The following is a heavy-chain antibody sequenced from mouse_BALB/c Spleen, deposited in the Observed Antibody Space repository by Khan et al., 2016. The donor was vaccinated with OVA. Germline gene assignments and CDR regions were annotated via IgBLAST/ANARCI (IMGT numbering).Heavy chain of an antibody. D-gene: IGHD2-12*01. CDR3: ASSDSSDDRPDFES. CDR1: GYSITSDYA. V-gene: IGHV3-2*02. J-gene: IGHJ1*01. CDR2: ISYSGTT. Sequence: EVQLQESGPGLVKPSQSLSLSCTVTGYSITSDYAWNWIRQFPGDKLEWMTYISYSGTTNYNPSLKSRISITRAPSQNQFFLQLTYVTTEDTAISYCASSDSSDDRPDFESWGPGTTVTVSS.